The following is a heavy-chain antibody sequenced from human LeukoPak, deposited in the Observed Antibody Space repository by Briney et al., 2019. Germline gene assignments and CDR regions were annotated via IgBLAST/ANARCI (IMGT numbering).Heavy chain of an antibody. V-gene: IGHV3-21*01. CDR2: ISSSSNYI. Sequence: GGSLRLSCAASGFTFSSYSMNWVRQAPGKGLEWVSSISSSSNYIYYADSLKGRFTISRDNAKNSLYLQMNSLRAEDTAVYYCARAPETYGDYGPIYYGMDVWGKGTTVTVSS. D-gene: IGHD4-17*01. CDR1: GFTFSSYS. J-gene: IGHJ6*04. CDR3: ARAPETYGDYGPIYYGMDV.